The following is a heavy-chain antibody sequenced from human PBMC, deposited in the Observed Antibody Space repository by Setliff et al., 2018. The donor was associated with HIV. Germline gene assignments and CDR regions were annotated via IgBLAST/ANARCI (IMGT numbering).Heavy chain of an antibody. V-gene: IGHV3-21*06. J-gene: IGHJ6*02. CDR2: ISSTGTYI. D-gene: IGHD3-10*01. CDR1: GFNFSIHT. Sequence: GGSLRLSCAASGFNFSIHTMNWIRQAPGKGLEWVSSISSTGTYIYYADSMKGRFTISRDNAKNSLYLQMNSLRAEDTAVYYCARILSSRGIIEAYYYAMDVWGQGTTVTVSS. CDR3: ARILSSRGIIEAYYYAMDV.